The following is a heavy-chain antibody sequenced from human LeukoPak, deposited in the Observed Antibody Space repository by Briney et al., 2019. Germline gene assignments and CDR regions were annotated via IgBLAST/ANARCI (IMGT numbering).Heavy chain of an antibody. CDR2: IYYSGST. CDR1: GGSISSGDYY. D-gene: IGHD3-10*01. J-gene: IGHJ6*02. V-gene: IGHV4-30-4*01. Sequence: PSETLSLTCTVSGGSISSGDYYWSWIRQPPGEGLEWIGYIYYSGSTYYNPSLKSRVTISVDTSKNQFSLKLSSVTAADTAVYYCARDRVRVVTIQGMDVWGQGTTVTVSS. CDR3: ARDRVRVVTIQGMDV.